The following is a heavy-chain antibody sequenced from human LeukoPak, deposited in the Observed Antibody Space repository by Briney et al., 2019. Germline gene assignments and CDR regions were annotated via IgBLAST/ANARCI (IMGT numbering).Heavy chain of an antibody. CDR1: GFTFSYAW. Sequence: GGSLRLSCAASGFTFSYAWMTWVRQAPVKGLEWVGRIKSKSDAEITDYAAPVKGRFTISRDESKNTLYLQMNSLKTEDTAVYYCATDPAYCGGDCPAYWGQGTLVTVSS. D-gene: IGHD2-21*02. V-gene: IGHV3-15*01. CDR2: IKSKSDAEIT. CDR3: ATDPAYCGGDCPAY. J-gene: IGHJ4*02.